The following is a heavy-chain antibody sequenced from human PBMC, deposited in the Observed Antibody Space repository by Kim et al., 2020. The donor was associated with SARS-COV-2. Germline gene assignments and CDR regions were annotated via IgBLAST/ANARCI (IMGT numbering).Heavy chain of an antibody. CDR1: GFTFSSYS. J-gene: IGHJ4*02. CDR2: ISSSSSYI. CDR3: ARDVNYYDSSGYYDY. V-gene: IGHV3-21*01. Sequence: GGSLRLSCAASGFTFSSYSMNWVRQAPGKGLEWVSSISSSSSYIYYADSVKGRFTISRDNAKNSLYLQMNSLSAEDTAVYYCARDVNYYDSSGYYDYWGQETLVPVSS. D-gene: IGHD3-22*01.